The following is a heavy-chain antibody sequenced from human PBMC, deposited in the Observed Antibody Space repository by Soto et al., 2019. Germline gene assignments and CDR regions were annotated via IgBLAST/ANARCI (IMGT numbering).Heavy chain of an antibody. CDR2: IKPDESEK. V-gene: IGHV3-7*01. Sequence: EVQLVESGGGLVQPGGSLRLSCTASGFTFSDSWMTWVRQAPGKGLEWVARIKPDESEKKYADSVKGRFSISRDNAKNSMDLQIDSLRGEDTAVYYCVRGGSNYASWGQGTLVTVSS. CDR3: VRGGSNYAS. D-gene: IGHD4-4*01. J-gene: IGHJ5*02. CDR1: GFTFSDSW.